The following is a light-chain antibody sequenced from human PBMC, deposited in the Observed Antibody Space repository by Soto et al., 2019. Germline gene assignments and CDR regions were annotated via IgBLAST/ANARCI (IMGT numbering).Light chain of an antibody. J-gene: IGLJ1*01. Sequence: QSVLTQPPSVSGAPGQRVTFSCTGSSSNNGAGYDVHWYQQLPGTAPKLLIYGNNNRPSGVPDRFSGSKSGTSASLAVTGLQAEDEADYYCQSYATGLSVLYVFGTGTKVTVL. CDR3: QSYATGLSVLYV. CDR1: SSNNGAGYD. V-gene: IGLV1-40*01. CDR2: GNN.